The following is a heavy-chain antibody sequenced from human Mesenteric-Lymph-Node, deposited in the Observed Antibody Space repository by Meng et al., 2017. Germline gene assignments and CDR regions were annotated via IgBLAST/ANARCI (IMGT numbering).Heavy chain of an antibody. Sequence: GSLRLSCAVYGGSFSGYYWSWIRQPPGKGLEWIGEINHSGSTNYNPSLKIRVTISVDPSKNQFSLKLSSVTAADTAVYYCASLGPKRWSYTSPPFQASPPRYYYYGMDVWGQGTTVTVSS. CDR1: GGSFSGYY. CDR3: ASLGPKRWSYTSPPFQASPPRYYYYGMDV. J-gene: IGHJ6*02. D-gene: IGHD3-16*01. CDR2: INHSGST. V-gene: IGHV4-34*01.